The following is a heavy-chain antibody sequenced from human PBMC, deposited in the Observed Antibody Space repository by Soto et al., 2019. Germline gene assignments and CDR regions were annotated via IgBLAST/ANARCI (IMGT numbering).Heavy chain of an antibody. D-gene: IGHD2-21*02. V-gene: IGHV1-69*02. Sequence: QVQLVQSGAEVKKPGSSVKVSCKASGGTFSSYTISWVRQAPGQGLEWMGRIIPILGIANYAQKFQGRVTITADKSTSTAYMELSSLRSEDTAVYYCARGVTAIGEVDYWCQGTLVTVSS. CDR2: IIPILGIA. CDR3: ARGVTAIGEVDY. J-gene: IGHJ4*02. CDR1: GGTFSSYT.